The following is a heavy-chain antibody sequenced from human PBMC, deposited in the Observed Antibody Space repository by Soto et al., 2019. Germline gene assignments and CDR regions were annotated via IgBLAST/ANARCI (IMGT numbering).Heavy chain of an antibody. J-gene: IGHJ3*02. Sequence: QVQLVQSGAEVKKPGSSVKVSCKASGGTFSSYAISWVRQAPGQGLEWMGGIIPIFGTANYAQKFQGRVTITXXEXRXXAYMELSSLRSEDTAVYYCARGSGYSSSWSDAFDIWGQGTMVTVSS. CDR2: IIPIFGTA. V-gene: IGHV1-69*05. CDR3: ARGSGYSSSWSDAFDI. D-gene: IGHD6-13*01. CDR1: GGTFSSYA.